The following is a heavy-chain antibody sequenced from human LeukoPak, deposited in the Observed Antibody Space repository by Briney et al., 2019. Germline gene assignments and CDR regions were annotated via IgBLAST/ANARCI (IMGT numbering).Heavy chain of an antibody. V-gene: IGHV3-30*02. CDR1: GFTFSTYG. CDR3: AKDRERIAVAGRVY. J-gene: IGHJ4*02. Sequence: GGSLRLSCSASGFTFSTYGMHWVRQAPGKGLEWVAFIRYDGTNQFYADSVKGRFIISRDNSKNTLYLQMNSLRAEDTAVYYCAKDRERIAVAGRVYWGQGTLVTVSS. CDR2: IRYDGTNQ. D-gene: IGHD6-19*01.